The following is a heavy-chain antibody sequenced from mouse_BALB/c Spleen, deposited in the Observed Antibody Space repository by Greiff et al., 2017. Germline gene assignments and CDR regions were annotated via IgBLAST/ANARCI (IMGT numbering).Heavy chain of an antibody. Sequence: VHVKQSGTVLARPGASVKMSCKASGYSFTSYWMHWVKQRPGQGLEWIGAIYPGNSDTSYNQKFKGKAKLTAVTSASTAYMELSSLTNEDSAVYYCTNGFPYAMDYWGQGTSVTVSS. V-gene: IGHV1-5*01. CDR1: GYSFTSYW. CDR2: IYPGNSDT. J-gene: IGHJ4*01. CDR3: TNGFPYAMDY.